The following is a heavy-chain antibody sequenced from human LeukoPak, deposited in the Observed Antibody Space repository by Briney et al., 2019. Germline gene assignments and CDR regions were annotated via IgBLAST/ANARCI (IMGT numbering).Heavy chain of an antibody. CDR2: IIPIFGTA. J-gene: IGHJ6*03. V-gene: IGHV1-69*01. CDR3: ARVCGNTSCCPMGPFYYYYMDV. CDR1: GGTFSSYA. Sequence: GSSVKVSCKASGGTFSSYAISWVRQAPGQGLEWMGGIIPIFGTANYAQKFQGRVTITADESTSTPYMELSSLRSEDTAVYYCARVCGNTSCCPMGPFYYYYMDVWGKGTTVTVSS. D-gene: IGHD2-2*01.